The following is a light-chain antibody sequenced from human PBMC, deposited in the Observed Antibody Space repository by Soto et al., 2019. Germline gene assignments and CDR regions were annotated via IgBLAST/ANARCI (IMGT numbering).Light chain of an antibody. Sequence: SYELTQPPSVSVAPGQTARITCGGNNIGGTSVHWYQQKPGQAPVLVVYDDTDRPSGIPERFSGSNSGDTATLTINRVEDGDEADYYCQVWDSSSDVVFGGGTKLTVL. CDR3: QVWDSSSDVV. CDR2: DDT. J-gene: IGLJ2*01. V-gene: IGLV3-21*02. CDR1: NIGGTS.